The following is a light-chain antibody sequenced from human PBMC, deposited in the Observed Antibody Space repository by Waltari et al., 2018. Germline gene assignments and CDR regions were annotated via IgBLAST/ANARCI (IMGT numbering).Light chain of an antibody. V-gene: IGKV1-9*01. CDR1: QDISTY. CDR2: AVS. CDR3: QQLSGYPFT. J-gene: IGKJ3*01. Sequence: DIQLTQSPSFLSASVGDRVTITCWASQDISTYLAWYQQKPGKAPKLLIHAVSTLQAGVPSRFSGGGSGTEFTLTISSLQPEDFATYYCQQLSGYPFTFGPGTKVDIK.